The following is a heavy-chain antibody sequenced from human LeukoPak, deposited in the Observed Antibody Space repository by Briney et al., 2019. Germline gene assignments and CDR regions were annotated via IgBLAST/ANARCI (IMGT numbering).Heavy chain of an antibody. J-gene: IGHJ3*02. Sequence: GGSLRLSCAASGFTFSNYAIRWVRQAPGKGLEWVAFIGYDGSNKDYADSVKGRFTISSDNSRTTLYMQMNSLRAEDTAVYYCVKWTSNGDAFDIWGQGTLVTVSS. CDR3: VKWTSNGDAFDI. V-gene: IGHV3-30*02. D-gene: IGHD2-8*01. CDR1: GFTFSNYA. CDR2: IGYDGSNK.